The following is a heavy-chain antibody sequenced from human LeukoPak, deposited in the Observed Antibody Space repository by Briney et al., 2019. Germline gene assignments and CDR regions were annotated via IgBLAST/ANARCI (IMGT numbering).Heavy chain of an antibody. J-gene: IGHJ4*02. Sequence: GGSLRLSCAASGFTLSSYWMTWVRQAPGKGLEWVANIKQDGRENYYVDSVKGRFTISRDDAKNSLYLQMNSLRAEDTAVYYCAGFGGNSFWGPGTLVTVSS. CDR3: AGFGGNSF. CDR1: GFTLSSYW. D-gene: IGHD4-23*01. CDR2: IKQDGREN. V-gene: IGHV3-7*01.